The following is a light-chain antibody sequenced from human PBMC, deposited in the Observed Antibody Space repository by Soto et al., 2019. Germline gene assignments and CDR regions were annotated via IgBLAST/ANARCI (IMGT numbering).Light chain of an antibody. V-gene: IGKV1-27*01. CDR2: VAS. CDR1: DDISNY. J-gene: IGKJ5*01. Sequence: IKMTQSPSSLSASVGNRVTITCRASDDISNYFACYQQKPGKVPKLLICVASTLQSGVPSRLSGSGSGTDFILTINSLQAEDVATYYHQSYNCAPITFGPGTRLEI. CDR3: QSYNCAPIT.